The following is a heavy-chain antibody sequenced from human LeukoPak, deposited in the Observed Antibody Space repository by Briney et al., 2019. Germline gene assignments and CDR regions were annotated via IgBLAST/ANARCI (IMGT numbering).Heavy chain of an antibody. J-gene: IGHJ4*02. D-gene: IGHD1-26*01. V-gene: IGHV3-73*01. Sequence: PGGSLRLSCAASGFTFSGSAMHWVRQASGKGLEWVGRIRSKANSYATAYAASVKGRFTISRDDSKNTAYLQMNSLKTEDTAVYYCTRQVGGTRDFDYWGQGTLVTVSS. CDR3: TRQVGGTRDFDY. CDR2: IRSKANSYAT. CDR1: GFTFSGSA.